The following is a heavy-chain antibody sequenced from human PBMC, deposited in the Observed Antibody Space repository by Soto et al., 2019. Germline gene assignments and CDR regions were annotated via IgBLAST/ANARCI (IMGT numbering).Heavy chain of an antibody. D-gene: IGHD6-19*01. J-gene: IGHJ5*02. CDR1: GYTFTGYY. V-gene: IGHV1-2*02. CDR2: INPNSGGT. CDR3: ARAIAVAGTSRFDP. Sequence: ASVKVSCKASGYTFTGYYMHWVRQAPGQGLEWMGWINPNSGGTNYAQKFQGRVTMTRDTSISTAYMELSRLRSDDTAVYYCARAIAVAGTSRFDPWGQGTLVTVSS.